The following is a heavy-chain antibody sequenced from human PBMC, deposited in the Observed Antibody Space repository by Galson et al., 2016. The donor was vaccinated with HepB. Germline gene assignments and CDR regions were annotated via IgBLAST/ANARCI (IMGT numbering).Heavy chain of an antibody. CDR2: VSYDGSHK. CDR1: AFTFSNYA. D-gene: IGHD3-22*01. V-gene: IGHV3-30*04. J-gene: IGHJ4*02. Sequence: SLRLSCAASAFTFSNYAMHWVHQAPGKGLDWVAVVSYDGSHKYYGDSVRGRFTISRDNSNNTLFLQMNSLRAEDTAVYYCAGGGYYDSSGYFTGGHYWGQGTLVTVSS. CDR3: AGGGYYDSSGYFTGGHY.